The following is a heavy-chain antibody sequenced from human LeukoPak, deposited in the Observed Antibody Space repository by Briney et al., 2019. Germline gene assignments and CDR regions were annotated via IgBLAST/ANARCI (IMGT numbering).Heavy chain of an antibody. CDR1: GYTFTSYD. J-gene: IGHJ4*02. V-gene: IGHV1-8*01. D-gene: IGHD7-27*01. CDR3: ARAPPSWGFDY. CDR2: MSPNSCNT. Sequence: ASVKVSCKASGYTFTSYDINWVRQATGQGLEWMGWMSPNSCNTGYAQKFQGRVTMTRDTSISTAYMELSSLRSEYTAVYYCARAPPSWGFDYWAQGTLVTVSS.